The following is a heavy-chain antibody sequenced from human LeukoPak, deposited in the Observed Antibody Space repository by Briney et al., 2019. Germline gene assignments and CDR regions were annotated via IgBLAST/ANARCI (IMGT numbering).Heavy chain of an antibody. CDR1: GFTFSSYG. CDR2: IWYDGSNK. Sequence: GGSLRLSCAASGFTFSSYGMHWVRQAPGKGLEWVAVIWYDGSNKYYADSVRGRFTISRDNSKNTLYLQMNSLRAEDTAVYYCASEFLRYSYGYNYWGQGTLVTVSS. V-gene: IGHV3-33*01. J-gene: IGHJ4*02. D-gene: IGHD5-18*01. CDR3: ASEFLRYSYGYNY.